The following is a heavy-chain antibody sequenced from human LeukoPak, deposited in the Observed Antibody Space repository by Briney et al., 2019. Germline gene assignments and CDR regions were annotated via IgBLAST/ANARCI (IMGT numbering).Heavy chain of an antibody. CDR3: ASRITVGASVDY. Sequence: SETLSLTCTVSGGSISSYYWSWIRQPPGKGLEWIGYIYYSGSTNYNPSLKSRVTISVDTSKNQFSLKLSSVTAADTAVYYCASRITVGASVDYWGQGTLVTVSS. J-gene: IGHJ4*02. V-gene: IGHV4-59*01. CDR2: IYYSGST. D-gene: IGHD3-10*01. CDR1: GGSISSYY.